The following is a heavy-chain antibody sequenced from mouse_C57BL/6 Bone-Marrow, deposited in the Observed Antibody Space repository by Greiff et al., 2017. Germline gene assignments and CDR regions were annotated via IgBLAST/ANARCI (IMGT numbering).Heavy chain of an antibody. J-gene: IGHJ1*03. CDR1: GYTFTSYW. CDR2: IYPGNSDT. V-gene: IGHV1-5*01. Sequence: EVQLVESGTVLARPGASVKMSCKTSGYTFTSYWMHWVKQRPGQGLEWIGAIYPGNSDTSYNQKFKGKAKLTAVTSASTAYMELSSLTNEDSAVYYCTGYSNYVWYFDVWGTGTTVTVSS. CDR3: TGYSNYVWYFDV. D-gene: IGHD2-5*01.